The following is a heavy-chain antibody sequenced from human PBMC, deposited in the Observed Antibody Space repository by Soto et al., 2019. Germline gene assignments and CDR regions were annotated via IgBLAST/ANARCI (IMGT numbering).Heavy chain of an antibody. CDR1: GIEFSNYA. V-gene: IGHV3-23*01. D-gene: IGHD6-19*01. CDR2: SSASGRSR. Sequence: GGSLRLSCVASGIEFSNYAMSWVRQAPGKGLEWVSISSASGRSRYHADYVKGRFTISRDNSKNTLYLHMTNLRAEDTAVYNCAKDGNWLDVYFDVWGQGTPVTVSS. CDR3: AKDGNWLDVYFDV. J-gene: IGHJ4*02.